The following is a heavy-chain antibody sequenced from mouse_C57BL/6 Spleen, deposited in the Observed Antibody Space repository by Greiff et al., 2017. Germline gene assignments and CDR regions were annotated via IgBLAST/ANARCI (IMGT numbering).Heavy chain of an antibody. CDR2: IWGVGST. Sequence: VMLVESGPGLVAPSPSLSITCTVSGFSLTSYGVAWVRQSPGKGLEWLGVIWGVGSTNYNSALKSRLSISKDNSKSQVFLKMNSLQTDDTAMCYCASEGSNYEVWFAYRGQGTLVTVSA. J-gene: IGHJ3*01. V-gene: IGHV2-6*01. D-gene: IGHD2-5*01. CDR3: ASEGSNYEVWFAY. CDR1: GFSLTSYG.